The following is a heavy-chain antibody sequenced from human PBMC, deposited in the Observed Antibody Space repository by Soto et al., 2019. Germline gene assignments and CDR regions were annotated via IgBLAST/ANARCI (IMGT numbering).Heavy chain of an antibody. CDR1: SGSISSSLNH. CDR2: INYSGST. V-gene: IGHV4-39*07. J-gene: IGHJ4*02. CDR3: ARRRYYYGSGSYYLDY. Sequence: PSETLSLTCIVSSGSISSSLNHWGWIRQPPGKGLEWIGNINYSGSTYYNPSLKSRVTISVDTSKNQFSLRLSSVTAADTAVYYCARRRYYYGSGSYYLDYWGQGTLVTVTS. D-gene: IGHD3-10*01.